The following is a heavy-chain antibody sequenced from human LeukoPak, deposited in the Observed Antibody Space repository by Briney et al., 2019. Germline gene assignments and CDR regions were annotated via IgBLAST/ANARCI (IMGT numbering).Heavy chain of an antibody. CDR3: PTGGPAFDI. V-gene: IGHV3-15*01. J-gene: IGHJ3*02. CDR1: GFTFSDYY. Sequence: GGPLRLSCAASGFTFSDYYMNWVRQAPGKGLEWVGRIKSKANGATIDYAAAVKGRFTISRDDSKNTVFLQVNDLKTEDTAVYYCPTGGPAFDIWGQGTMVTVSS. CDR2: IKSKANGATI.